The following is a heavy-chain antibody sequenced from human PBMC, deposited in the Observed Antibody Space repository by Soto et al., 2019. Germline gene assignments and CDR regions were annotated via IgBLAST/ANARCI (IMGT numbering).Heavy chain of an antibody. J-gene: IGHJ4*02. CDR2: IYYSGST. CDR3: ASVGAYYFDY. D-gene: IGHD1-26*01. V-gene: IGHV4-31*03. CDR1: GGSISSGGYY. Sequence: SETVSLTCTVSGGSISSGGYYWSWIRQHPGKGLEWIGYIYYSGSTYYNPSLKSRVTISVDTSKNQFSLKLSSVTAADTAVYYCASVGAYYFDYWGQGTLVTVSS.